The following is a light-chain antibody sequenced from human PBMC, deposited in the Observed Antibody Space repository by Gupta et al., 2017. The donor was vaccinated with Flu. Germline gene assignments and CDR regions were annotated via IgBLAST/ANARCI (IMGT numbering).Light chain of an antibody. CDR1: SGNIASNF. V-gene: IGLV6-57*03. CDR2: EDD. Sequence: TQPHSVSESPGKTVTISCTRSSGNIASNFMQWYQQRPGSAPTTVIYEDDQRPSGVPDRFSGSIDSSSNSASLTISGLKTEDEADYYCQSFDASTWVFGGGTKLTVL. CDR3: QSFDASTWV. J-gene: IGLJ3*02.